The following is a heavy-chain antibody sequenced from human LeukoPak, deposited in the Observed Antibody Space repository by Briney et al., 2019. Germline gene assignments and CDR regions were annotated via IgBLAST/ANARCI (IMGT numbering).Heavy chain of an antibody. Sequence: SETLSLTCTVSGGSISSYYWSWVRQPPGKGLEWIGKIHHTGRTTYNPSLKSRVTISVDKSKNQFSLTLSSVTAADTATYYCGSNGYYSLDNWGRGALVTVSS. J-gene: IGHJ4*02. CDR2: IHHTGRT. V-gene: IGHV4-59*12. CDR1: GGSISSYY. CDR3: GSNGYYSLDN. D-gene: IGHD3-3*01.